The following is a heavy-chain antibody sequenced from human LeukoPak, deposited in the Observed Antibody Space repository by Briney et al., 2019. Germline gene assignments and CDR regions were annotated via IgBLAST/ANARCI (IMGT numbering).Heavy chain of an antibody. CDR2: IKQDRGEK. CDR3: ARDGRPLDY. V-gene: IGHV3-7*01. J-gene: IGHJ4*02. Sequence: GGSLRLSCAVSGFTFSSYWTTWVRQAPGKGLEWVANIKQDRGEKYYVNSVKGRFTISRDNAKNSLYLEMNSLRVEDTAIYYCARDGRPLDYWGLGTLVTVSS. CDR1: GFTFSSYW. D-gene: IGHD3/OR15-3a*01.